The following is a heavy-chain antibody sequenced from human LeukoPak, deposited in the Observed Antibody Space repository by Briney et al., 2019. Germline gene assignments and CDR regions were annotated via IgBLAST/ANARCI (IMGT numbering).Heavy chain of an antibody. CDR1: GFTFSSYS. D-gene: IGHD2-15*01. CDR3: ASGGRAVRYFDY. Sequence: GGSLRLSCAASGFTFSSYSMNWVRQAPGKGLEWVSSISSSSSYIYYADSVKGRFTISRDNAKNSLYLQMNSLRVEDTAVYYCASGGRAVRYFDYWGQGTLVTVSS. V-gene: IGHV3-21*01. CDR2: ISSSSSYI. J-gene: IGHJ4*02.